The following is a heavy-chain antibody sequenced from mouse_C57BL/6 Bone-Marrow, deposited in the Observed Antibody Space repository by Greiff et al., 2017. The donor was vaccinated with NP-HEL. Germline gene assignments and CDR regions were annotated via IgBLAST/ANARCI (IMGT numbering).Heavy chain of an antibody. V-gene: IGHV5-9*01. D-gene: IGHD1-1*01. CDR1: GFTFSSYT. CDR2: ISGGGGNT. CDR3: ARQLLNAMDY. J-gene: IGHJ4*01. Sequence: EVQLQESGGGLVKPGGSLKLSCAASGFTFSSYTMSWVRQTPEKRLEWVATISGGGGNTYYPDSVKGRFTISRDNAKNTLYLQMSRVRSEDTALYYCARQLLNAMDYWGQGTLVTVSA.